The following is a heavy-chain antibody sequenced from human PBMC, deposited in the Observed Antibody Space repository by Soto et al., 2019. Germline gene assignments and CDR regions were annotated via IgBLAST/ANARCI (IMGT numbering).Heavy chain of an antibody. J-gene: IGHJ4*02. CDR2: IWYDGSNK. D-gene: IGHD3-3*01. V-gene: IGHV3-33*01. CDR1: GFTFSSYG. Sequence: GGSLRLSCAASGFTFSSYGMHWVRQAPGKGLEWVAVIWYDGSNKYYADSVKGRFTISRDNSKNTLYLQMNSLRAEDTAVYYCARERNRFLEWLPHAHFDYWGQGTLVTVSS. CDR3: ARERNRFLEWLPHAHFDY.